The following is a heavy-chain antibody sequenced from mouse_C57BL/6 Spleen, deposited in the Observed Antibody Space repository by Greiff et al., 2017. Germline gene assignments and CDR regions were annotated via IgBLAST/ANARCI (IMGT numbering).Heavy chain of an antibody. Sequence: EVKLVESGGGLVKPGGSLKLSCAASGFTFSSYAMSWVRQTPEKRLEWVATISDGGSYSSYPDNVKGRFTISRDNAKHNLYLQMNQLKCEETAMDYGAREHYDFDYFDDGGQGTTLTVSS. CDR3: AREHYDFDYFDD. D-gene: IGHD2-4*01. CDR2: ISDGGSYS. J-gene: IGHJ2*01. CDR1: GFTFSSYA. V-gene: IGHV5-4*01.